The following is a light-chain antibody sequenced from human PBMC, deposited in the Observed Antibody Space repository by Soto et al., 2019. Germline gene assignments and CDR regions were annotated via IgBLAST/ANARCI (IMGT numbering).Light chain of an antibody. CDR3: CSYAGSYTLV. CDR1: SSDVGAYNF. CDR2: DVG. J-gene: IGLJ3*02. V-gene: IGLV2-11*01. Sequence: QSALTQPRSVSGSPGQSVTISCTGTSSDVGAYNFVSWYQQHPGRVPKLMIYDVGRRPSGVPDRFSGSKSGNTASLTISRLQADDEADYYCCSYAGSYTLVFGGGTKVTVL.